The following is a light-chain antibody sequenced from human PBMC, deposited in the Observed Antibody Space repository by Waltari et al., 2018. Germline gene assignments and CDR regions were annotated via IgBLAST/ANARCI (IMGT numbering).Light chain of an antibody. V-gene: IGKV1-39*01. J-gene: IGKJ1*01. CDR2: AAS. Sequence: DIQMTQSPSSLSASVGDRVTITCRASQSISSYLNWYQQKPGKAPKLLIYAASNLQSGVPSRFSGSGSGTDFTLTIRSLQPEDVAVYYCQQYYATPPWTFGQGTKVEIK. CDR1: QSISSY. CDR3: QQYYATPPWT.